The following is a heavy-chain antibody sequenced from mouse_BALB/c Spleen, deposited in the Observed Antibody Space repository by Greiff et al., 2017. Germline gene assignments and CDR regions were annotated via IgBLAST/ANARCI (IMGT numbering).Heavy chain of an antibody. CDR1: GFTFSSYT. CDR3: ARQDDYDGLFYAMDY. J-gene: IGHJ4*01. Sequence: EVMLVESGGGLVQPGGSLKLSCAASGFTFSSYTMSWVRQTPEKRLEWVAYISSGGGSTYYPDTVKGRFTISRDNAKNTLYLQMSSLKSEDTAMYYCARQDDYDGLFYAMDYWGQGTSVTVSS. V-gene: IGHV5-12-2*01. D-gene: IGHD2-4*01. CDR2: ISSGGGST.